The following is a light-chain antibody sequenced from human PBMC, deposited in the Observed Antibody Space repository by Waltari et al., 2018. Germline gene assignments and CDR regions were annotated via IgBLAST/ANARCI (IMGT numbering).Light chain of an antibody. J-gene: IGLJ3*02. CDR1: NSDVGTYNY. V-gene: IGLV2-14*01. Sequence: QSALTQPASVSGSPGQWITISCTGSNSDVGTYNYFSWYQQHPGKAPKRMIYDVSKRPSGVSDRFSGSKSGNTASLTISGLQAEDEADYYCSSYTSSSTLVFGGGTKVTVL. CDR2: DVS. CDR3: SSYTSSSTLV.